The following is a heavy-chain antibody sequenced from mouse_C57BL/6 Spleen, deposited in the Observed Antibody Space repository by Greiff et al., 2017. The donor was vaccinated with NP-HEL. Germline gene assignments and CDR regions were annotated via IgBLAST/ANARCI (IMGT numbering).Heavy chain of an antibody. J-gene: IGHJ4*01. CDR2: ISCSGST. D-gene: IGHD3-1*01. CDR1: GYSITSDS. V-gene: IGHV3-8*01. CDR3: ARGDFSGAMDY. Sequence: VQLQQSGPGLAKPSQTLSLTCSVTGYSITSDSWNWIRKFPGNKLEYMGYISCSGSTYYNPSLKSRLSIIRDTSKNQYYLQLKSGTTEDTATYYCARGDFSGAMDYWGQGTSVTVSS.